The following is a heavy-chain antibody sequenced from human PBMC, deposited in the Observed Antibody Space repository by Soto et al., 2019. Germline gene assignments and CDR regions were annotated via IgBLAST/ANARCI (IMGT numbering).Heavy chain of an antibody. V-gene: IGHV3-23*01. CDR1: GFTFSSYA. CDR3: AKEARYSGSYYSLEQEWHPPTPPYYFDY. Sequence: EVQLLESGGGLVQPGGSLRLSCAASGFTFSSYAMSWVRQAPGKGLEWVSAISGSGGSTYYADSVKGRFTISRDNSKNTLYLQMNSLRAEDTAVYYCAKEARYSGSYYSLEQEWHPPTPPYYFDYWGQGTLVTVSS. D-gene: IGHD1-26*01. CDR2: ISGSGGST. J-gene: IGHJ4*02.